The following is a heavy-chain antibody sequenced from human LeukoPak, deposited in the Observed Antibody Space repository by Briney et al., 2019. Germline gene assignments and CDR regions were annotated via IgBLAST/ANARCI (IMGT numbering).Heavy chain of an antibody. CDR3: ARSGPHYSESSGYL. Sequence: GGSLRLSCAVSGFTFSDYSMNWVRQAPGKGLEWVSSISSSSSYIYYADSVKGRFTISRDNAKNSLYLQMNSLRAEDTAVYYCARSGPHYSESSGYLWGQGTQVTVSS. J-gene: IGHJ5*02. D-gene: IGHD3-22*01. CDR1: GFTFSDYS. V-gene: IGHV3-21*01. CDR2: ISSSSSYI.